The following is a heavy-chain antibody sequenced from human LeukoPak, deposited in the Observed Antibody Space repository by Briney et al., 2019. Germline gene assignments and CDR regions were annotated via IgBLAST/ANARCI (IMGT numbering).Heavy chain of an antibody. V-gene: IGHV4-59*12. Sequence: SETLPLTCTVSGGSIPTYYWSWIRQPPGKGLEWIGYIYYTGSFNYSPSLKSRVTISLDTSKNQFSLKLSSVTAADTAVYYCARGDSSRLGGFDYWGQGTLVTVSS. D-gene: IGHD6-19*01. CDR3: ARGDSSRLGGFDY. J-gene: IGHJ4*02. CDR2: IYYTGSF. CDR1: GGSIPTYY.